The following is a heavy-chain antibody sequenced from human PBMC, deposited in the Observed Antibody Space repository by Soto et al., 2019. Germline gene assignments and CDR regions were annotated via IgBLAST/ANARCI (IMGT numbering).Heavy chain of an antibody. CDR3: ARTFPAKTYYYSGMDV. V-gene: IGHV3-23*01. CDR1: GFTFGDFT. D-gene: IGHD1-1*01. Sequence: VQLSQSGGGLVQPGESLSLSCSGSGFTFGDFTMSWIRQSPGKGLEWVCTISRSGDRTFYADSVRGRLTVSRYNSKNAVYQQVKSVRADDTTVYYCARTFPAKTYYYSGMDVWGQGTAVTVSS. CDR2: ISRSGDRT. J-gene: IGHJ6*02.